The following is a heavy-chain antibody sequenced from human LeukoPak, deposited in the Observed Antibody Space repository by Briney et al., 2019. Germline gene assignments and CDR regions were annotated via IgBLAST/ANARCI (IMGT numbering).Heavy chain of an antibody. CDR3: ARVGFIAVAGTNNWFDP. CDR2: IIPIFGTA. CDR1: GGTFSSYA. D-gene: IGHD6-19*01. Sequence: ASVKVSCKASGGTFSSYAISWVRQAPGQGLEWMGGIIPIFGTANYAQKFQGRVTITADESTSTAYMELSSLRSEDTAVYYCARVGFIAVAGTNNWFDPWGQGTLVTVSS. J-gene: IGHJ5*02. V-gene: IGHV1-69*13.